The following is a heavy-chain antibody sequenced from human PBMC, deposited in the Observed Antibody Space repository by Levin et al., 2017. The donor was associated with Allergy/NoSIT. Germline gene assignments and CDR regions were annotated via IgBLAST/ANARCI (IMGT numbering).Heavy chain of an antibody. D-gene: IGHD6-13*01. J-gene: IGHJ5*02. CDR3: ARARAAGAQQAFDP. V-gene: IGHV3-21*01. CDR2: ISSSSSYI. Sequence: GGSLRLSCAASGFTFSSYSMNWVRQAPGKGLEWVSSISSSSSYIYYADSVKGRFTISRDNAKNSLYLQMNSLRAEDTAVYYCARARAAGAQQAFDPWGQGTLVTVSS. CDR1: GFTFSSYS.